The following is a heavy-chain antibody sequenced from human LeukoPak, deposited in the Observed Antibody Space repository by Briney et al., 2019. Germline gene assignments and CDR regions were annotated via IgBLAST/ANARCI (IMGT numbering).Heavy chain of an antibody. CDR3: ARRLNGMATIDRYFDY. CDR2: IYYSGST. D-gene: IGHD5-24*01. Sequence: TLSLTCTVSGGSISSGGYYWSWIRQHPGKGLEWIGYIYYSGSTYYNPSLKSRVTISVDTSKNQFSLKLSSVTAADTAVYYCARRLNGMATIDRYFDYWGQGTLVTVSS. J-gene: IGHJ4*02. V-gene: IGHV4-31*03. CDR1: GGSISSGGYY.